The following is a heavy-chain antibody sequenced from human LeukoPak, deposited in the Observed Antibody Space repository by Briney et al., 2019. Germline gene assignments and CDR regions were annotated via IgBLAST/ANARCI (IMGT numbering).Heavy chain of an antibody. CDR3: ARSHLNHAPTPDY. CDR2: INPSGGST. J-gene: IGHJ4*02. V-gene: IGHV1-46*01. Sequence: ASVKVSCKASGYTFTSYYMHWVRQAPGQGLEWMGIINPSGGSTSYAQKFQGRVTLTRDTSTRTVYMELSSLRSEDTAVYYCARSHLNHAPTPDYWGQGTLVTVSS. CDR1: GYTFTSYY.